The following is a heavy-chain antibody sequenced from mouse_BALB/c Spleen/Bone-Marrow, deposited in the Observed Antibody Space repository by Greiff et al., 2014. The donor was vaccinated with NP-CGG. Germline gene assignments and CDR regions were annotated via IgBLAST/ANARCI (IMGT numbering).Heavy chain of an antibody. CDR1: GYTFTSYW. J-gene: IGHJ3*01. CDR2: INPSNGRT. D-gene: IGHD1-2*01. V-gene: IGHV1S81*02. CDR3: ARYATATYWFAY. Sequence: VKLQESGAELVKPGASVKLSCKASGYTFTSYWMHWVKQRPGQGLEWIGEINPSNGRTNYSEKFKSKATLTVDKSSSTAYMQLSSLTSEDSAVYYCARYATATYWFAYWGQGTLVTVSA.